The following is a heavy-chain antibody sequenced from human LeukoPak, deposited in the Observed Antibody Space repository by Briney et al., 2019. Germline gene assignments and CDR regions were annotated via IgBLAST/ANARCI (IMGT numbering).Heavy chain of an antibody. J-gene: IGHJ4*02. V-gene: IGHV3-33*01. D-gene: IGHD6-13*01. CDR2: IWYDGSNK. CDR1: GFTFSSYG. CDR3: ARDERYSSSYDY. Sequence: GGSLRLSCAASGFTFSSYGMHWVRQAPGKGLEWVAVIWYDGSNKYYADSVKGRFTISRDNSKNTLYLQMNSLRAEGTAVYYCARDERYSSSYDYWGQGTLVTVSS.